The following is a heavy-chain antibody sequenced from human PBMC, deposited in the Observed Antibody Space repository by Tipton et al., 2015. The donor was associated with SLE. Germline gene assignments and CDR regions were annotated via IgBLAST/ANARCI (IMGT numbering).Heavy chain of an antibody. CDR1: GDSITSITRTNW. Sequence: TLSLTCTVSGDSITSITRTNWWSWVRQHPGKGLEWIGYIYYSGSTYYNPSLESRVTISVDTSKNQFSLKLSSVTAPDTAVYYCARDLEAYSSGWRYYYYYMDVWGKGTTVTVSS. D-gene: IGHD6-19*01. J-gene: IGHJ6*03. CDR3: ARDLEAYSSGWRYYYYYMDV. CDR2: IYYSGST. V-gene: IGHV4-31*03.